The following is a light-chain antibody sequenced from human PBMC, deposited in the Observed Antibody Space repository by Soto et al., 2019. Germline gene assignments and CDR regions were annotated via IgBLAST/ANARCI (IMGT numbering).Light chain of an antibody. CDR1: NSNIGGNT. V-gene: IGLV1-44*01. J-gene: IGLJ7*01. CDR3: TAWDDSLSGRV. Sequence: QSVLTQPPSASGTPGQRVTISCSGSNSNIGGNTVHWYQQLPGTAPKLLMYSNDQRPSGVPDRFSGSKSGTSASLAISGLQSEDEADYYCTAWDDSLSGRVFGGGTQLTVL. CDR2: SND.